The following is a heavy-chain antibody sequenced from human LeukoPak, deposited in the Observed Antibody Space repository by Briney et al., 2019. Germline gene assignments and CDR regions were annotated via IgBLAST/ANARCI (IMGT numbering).Heavy chain of an antibody. Sequence: GESPRHSCAASGFTFSSYAMHWVRQAPGKGLQWVAVISYDGSNKYYADSVKGRFTISRDNSKNTLYLQMNSLRAEDTAVYYCASDFPPYYDFWSGYYDYWGQGTLVTVSS. J-gene: IGHJ4*02. D-gene: IGHD3-3*01. CDR2: ISYDGSNK. V-gene: IGHV3-30*04. CDR1: GFTFSSYA. CDR3: ASDFPPYYDFWSGYYDY.